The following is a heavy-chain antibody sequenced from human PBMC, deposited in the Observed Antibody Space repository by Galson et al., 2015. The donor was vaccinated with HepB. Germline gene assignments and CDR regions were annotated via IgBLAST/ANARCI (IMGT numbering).Heavy chain of an antibody. V-gene: IGHV7-4-1*02. CDR3: ARSPLRFLDWLPYYDYYYMDV. J-gene: IGHJ6*03. D-gene: IGHD3-3*01. CDR2: MNTNTGKP. Sequence: SVKVSCKASGYSFTNHGISWVRQAPGQGLEWMGWMNTNTGKPTYAPGFAGRFVFSLDTSVTTAYLQISSLETDDTAVYYCARSPLRFLDWLPYYDYYYMDVWGEGTTVTVSS. CDR1: GYSFTNHG.